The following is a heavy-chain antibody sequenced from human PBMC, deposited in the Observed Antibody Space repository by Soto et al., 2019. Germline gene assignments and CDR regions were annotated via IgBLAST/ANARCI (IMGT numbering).Heavy chain of an antibody. CDR1: GGSISSGGYY. J-gene: IGHJ6*04. V-gene: IGHV4-31*03. D-gene: IGHD6-6*01. Sequence: QVQLQESGPGLVKPSQTLSLTCTVSGGSISSGGYYWSWIRQHPGKGLEWIGYIYYSGSTYYNPSLKSRVTISVDTSKNQFALKLSSVTAADTAVYYCARVNNLGRQLVPVDVWGKGTTVTVSS. CDR2: IYYSGST. CDR3: ARVNNLGRQLVPVDV.